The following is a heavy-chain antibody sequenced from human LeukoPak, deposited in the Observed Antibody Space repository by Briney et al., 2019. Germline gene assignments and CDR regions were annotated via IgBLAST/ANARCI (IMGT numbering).Heavy chain of an antibody. J-gene: IGHJ4*02. CDR3: ARGSLISLDY. V-gene: IGHV3-30*03. CDR1: GFTFSSYG. CDR2: ISYDGSNK. Sequence: GGSLRLSCAASGFTFSSYGMHWVRQAPGKGLEWVAVISYDGSNKYYADSVKGRFTISRDNSKNTLYLQMNSLRAEDTAVYYCARGSLISLDYWGQGTLVTVSS.